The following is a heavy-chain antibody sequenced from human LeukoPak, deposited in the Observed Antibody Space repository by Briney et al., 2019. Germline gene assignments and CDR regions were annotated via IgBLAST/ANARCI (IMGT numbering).Heavy chain of an antibody. CDR1: GFTFSDHW. J-gene: IGHJ4*02. D-gene: IGHD3-16*01. CDR2: IKTDGSWT. Sequence: QAGGSLRLSCAASGFTFSDHWMHWVRQVPGKGLVWVSRIKTDGSWTNDADSVKGRFTISRDNAENTLYLQMNSLRVEDTAVYYCVRGVGGSSYLDYWGQGALDTVSS. CDR3: VRGVGGSSYLDY. V-gene: IGHV3-74*01.